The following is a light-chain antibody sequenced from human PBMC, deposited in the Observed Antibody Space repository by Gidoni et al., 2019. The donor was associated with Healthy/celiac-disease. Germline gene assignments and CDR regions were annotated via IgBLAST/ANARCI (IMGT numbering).Light chain of an antibody. CDR1: SLRSYY. CDR2: GKN. CDR3: NSRDSSGNHLV. J-gene: IGLJ2*01. Sequence: SSELTQDPALSLALGHTVMITCQGDSLRSYYASWYQQKPGQAPVLVIYGKNNRHSGIPDRFSGSSSGNTASLTSTGAQAEDEADYYCNSRDSSGNHLVFGGGTKLTVL. V-gene: IGLV3-19*01.